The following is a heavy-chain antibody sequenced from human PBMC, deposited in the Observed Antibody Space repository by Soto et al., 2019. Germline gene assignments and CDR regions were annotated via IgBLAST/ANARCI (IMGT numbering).Heavy chain of an antibody. V-gene: IGHV1-69*01. CDR2: INTLFGTS. J-gene: IGHJ4*02. CDR1: GGTFSSHS. D-gene: IGHD2-21*02. CDR3: ARKVGDGDFCEAVLD. Sequence: VQLMQSGAEVKKPGSSVKVSCKASGGTFSSHSINWVRQAPGRGLEWMGGINTLFGTSTYAQNLQARVTNSADQNTSTAYMELNSLTSDGTAGYYSARKVGDGDFCEAVLDWGQGTVVTVSS.